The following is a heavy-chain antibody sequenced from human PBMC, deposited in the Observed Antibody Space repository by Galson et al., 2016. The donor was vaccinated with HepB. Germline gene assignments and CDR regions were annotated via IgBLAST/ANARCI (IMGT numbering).Heavy chain of an antibody. V-gene: IGHV3-49*03. Sequence: SLRLSCAGSGFPFGDSAMSWFRQAPGKGPEWVGFIRSKGFGGTAGYAASVKGRFTISRDDSKSIAYLQMNSLKTEDTAMYYCVRRRYGSGNYRFFDYWGQGSLVTVSS. CDR3: VRRRYGSGNYRFFDY. CDR1: GFPFGDSA. D-gene: IGHD3-10*01. CDR2: IRSKGFGGTA. J-gene: IGHJ4*02.